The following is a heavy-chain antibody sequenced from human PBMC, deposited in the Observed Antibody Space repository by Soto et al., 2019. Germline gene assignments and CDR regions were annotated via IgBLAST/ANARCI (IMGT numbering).Heavy chain of an antibody. Sequence: GGSLRLSCAASGFTFSSYSMNWVRQAPGKGLEWVSSISSSSSYIYYADSVKGRFTISRDNAKNSLYLQMNSLRAEDTAVYYCARGRDVLRYFDWLPDNYYFDYWGQGTLVTVSS. CDR3: ARGRDVLRYFDWLPDNYYFDY. D-gene: IGHD3-9*01. J-gene: IGHJ4*02. V-gene: IGHV3-21*01. CDR1: GFTFSSYS. CDR2: ISSSSSYI.